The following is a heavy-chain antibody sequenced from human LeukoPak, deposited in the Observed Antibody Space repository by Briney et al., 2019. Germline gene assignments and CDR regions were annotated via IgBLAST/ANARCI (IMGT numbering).Heavy chain of an antibody. J-gene: IGHJ4*02. V-gene: IGHV1-46*01. Sequence: ASVKVSCKASGYTFTSYYMHWVRQAPGQGLEWMGIINPGGGSTSYAQKFQGRVTMTRDTSTSTVYMELSSLRSEDTAVYYCARKVPKTGFDYRGQGTLVTVSS. CDR1: GYTFTSYY. CDR2: INPGGGST. CDR3: ARKVPKTGFDY. D-gene: IGHD2-2*01.